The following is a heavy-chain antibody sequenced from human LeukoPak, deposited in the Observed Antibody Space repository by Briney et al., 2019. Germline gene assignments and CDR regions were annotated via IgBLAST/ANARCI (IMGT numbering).Heavy chain of an antibody. D-gene: IGHD1-26*01. V-gene: IGHV4-39*01. CDR2: IYYSGTT. CDR3: ARPKVGATRGFDY. Sequence: SQTLSLTCTVSGGSISSSSYYWGWIRQPPGKGLEWIGSIYYSGTTYYNPSLKSRVTISVDTSKNQFSLTLTSLTAADSAVYYCARPKVGATRGFDYWGQGTLVTVSS. J-gene: IGHJ4*02. CDR1: GGSISSSSYY.